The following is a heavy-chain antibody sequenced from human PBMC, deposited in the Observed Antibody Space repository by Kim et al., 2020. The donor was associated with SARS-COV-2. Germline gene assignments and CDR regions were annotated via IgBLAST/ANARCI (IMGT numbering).Heavy chain of an antibody. D-gene: IGHD6-19*01. Sequence: SETLSLTCTVSGGSISSYYWSWIRQPPGKGLEWIGYIYYSGSTNYNPSLKSRVTISVDTSKNQFSLKLSSVTAADTAVYYCAREEADDAFDIWGQGTMVTVSS. CDR1: GGSISSYY. CDR3: AREEADDAFDI. V-gene: IGHV4-59*01. CDR2: IYYSGST. J-gene: IGHJ3*02.